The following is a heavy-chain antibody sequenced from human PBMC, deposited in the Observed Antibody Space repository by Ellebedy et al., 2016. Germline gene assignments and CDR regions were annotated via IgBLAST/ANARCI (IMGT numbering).Heavy chain of an antibody. J-gene: IGHJ6*02. CDR1: GGSFSGYY. V-gene: IGHV4-34*01. CDR2: INHSGST. Sequence: SQTLSLTCXVYGGSFSGYYWSWIRQPPGKGLEWIGEINHSGSTNYNPSLKSRVTISVDTSKNQFSLKLSSVTAADTAVYYCAGGSYYVYYYYGMDVWGQGTTVTVSS. CDR3: AGGSYYVYYYYGMDV. D-gene: IGHD1-26*01.